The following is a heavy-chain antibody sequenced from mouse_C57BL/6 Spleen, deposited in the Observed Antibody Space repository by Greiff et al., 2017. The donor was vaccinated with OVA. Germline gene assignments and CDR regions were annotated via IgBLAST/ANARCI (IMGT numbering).Heavy chain of an antibody. D-gene: IGHD2-4*01. Sequence: QVQLKQPGAELVRPGSSVKLSCKASGYTFTSYWMHWVKQRPIQGLEWIGNIDPSDSETHYNQKFKDKATLTVDKSSSTAYMQLSSLTSEDSAVYYCARSEDYDGPYFDYWGQGTTLTVSS. CDR2: IDPSDSET. J-gene: IGHJ2*01. CDR3: ARSEDYDGPYFDY. V-gene: IGHV1-52*01. CDR1: GYTFTSYW.